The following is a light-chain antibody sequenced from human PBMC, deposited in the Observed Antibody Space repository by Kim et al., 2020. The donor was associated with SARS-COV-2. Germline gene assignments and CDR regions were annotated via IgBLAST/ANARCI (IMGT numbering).Light chain of an antibody. CDR3: SAWDDRLNAPV. J-gene: IGLJ7*01. CDR2: NDN. Sequence: RVRISCSGSSYNNRSGPVNRYQQLPGTAPQLLIYNDNNRPSGVPDRFSGSSFGTSASLAISGLQSGDEADYYCSAWDDRLNAPVFGGGTQLTVL. CDR1: SYNNRSGP. V-gene: IGLV1-44*01.